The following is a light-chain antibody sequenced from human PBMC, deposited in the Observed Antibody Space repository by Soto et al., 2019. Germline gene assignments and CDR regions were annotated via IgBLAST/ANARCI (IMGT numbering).Light chain of an antibody. CDR2: AAS. Sequence: DIQMTQSPSTLSASVGDTVTITCRASESIYNWLAWYQQKPWKAPKLLIFAASTLVRGVPSRFSGRGSGTEFTLTISSLQSEDFAVYYCQQYNNWPPITFGQGTRLEIK. CDR1: ESIYNW. V-gene: IGKV1-5*01. CDR3: QQYNNWPPIT. J-gene: IGKJ5*01.